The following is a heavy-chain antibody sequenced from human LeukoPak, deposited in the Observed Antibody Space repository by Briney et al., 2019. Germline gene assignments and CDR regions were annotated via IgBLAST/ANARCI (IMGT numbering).Heavy chain of an antibody. D-gene: IGHD1-1*01. V-gene: IGHV3-48*03. CDR2: ISSSGSTI. CDR3: ARVGYNWNDGDAFDI. CDR1: GFTFSSYE. J-gene: IGHJ3*02. Sequence: PGGSLRLSCAASGFTFSSYEMNWVRQAPGKGLEWVSYISSSGSTIYYADSVKGRFTISRDNAKNSLYLQMNSLRAEDTAVYYCARVGYNWNDGDAFDIWGQGTMVTVSS.